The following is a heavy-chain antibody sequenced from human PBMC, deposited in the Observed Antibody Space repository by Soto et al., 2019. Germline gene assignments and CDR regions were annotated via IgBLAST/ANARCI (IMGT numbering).Heavy chain of an antibody. CDR1: GFTFRDYG. D-gene: IGHD3-10*01. CDR3: TKDSGWTSAD. CDR2: ISGGAT. J-gene: IGHJ4*02. Sequence: EVQLLESGGGLAQPGGSRRLSCAASGFTFRDYGMSWVRQAPGKGLEWVSGISGGATYYADSVKGRFVISRDDSKNTLYLEMDSLRVEDTAVYYCTKDSGWTSADWGQGTLVTVSS. V-gene: IGHV3-23*01.